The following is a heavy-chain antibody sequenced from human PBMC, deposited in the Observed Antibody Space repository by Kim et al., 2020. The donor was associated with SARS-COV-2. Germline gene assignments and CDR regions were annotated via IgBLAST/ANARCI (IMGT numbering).Heavy chain of an antibody. D-gene: IGHD6-13*01. CDR3: AKGVAAAGTGWFDP. V-gene: IGHV3-9*01. J-gene: IGHJ5*02. Sequence: ADSVKGRLTSARDNAKNSLYLQMNSLRAEDTALYYCAKGVAAAGTGWFDPWGQGTLVTVSS.